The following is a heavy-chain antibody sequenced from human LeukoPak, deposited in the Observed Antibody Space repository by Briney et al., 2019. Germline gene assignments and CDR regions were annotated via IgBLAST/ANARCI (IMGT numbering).Heavy chain of an antibody. V-gene: IGHV4-59*01. D-gene: IGHD3-22*01. CDR3: ARHHYSDSSGYYGYYFDY. CDR1: GGSISSYY. Sequence: RSETLSLTCTVFGGSISSYYWSWIRQPPGKGLEWIGYIYYSGSTNYNPSLKSRVTISVDTSKNQFSLKLSSVTAADTAVYYCARHHYSDSSGYYGYYFDYWGQGTLVTVSS. J-gene: IGHJ4*02. CDR2: IYYSGST.